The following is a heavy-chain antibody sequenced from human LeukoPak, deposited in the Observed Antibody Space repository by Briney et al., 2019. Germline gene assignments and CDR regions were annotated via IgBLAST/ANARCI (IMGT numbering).Heavy chain of an antibody. Sequence: SETLSLTCAVYGGSFSGYYWSWIRQPPGKGLEWIGEINHSGSTNYNPSLKSRVTISVDTSKNQFSLKLSSVTAADTAVYYCARFVSYYYDSSGNYSRYYFDYWGQGTLVTVSS. CDR3: ARFVSYYYDSSGNYSRYYFDY. J-gene: IGHJ4*02. CDR1: GGSFSGYY. V-gene: IGHV4-34*01. CDR2: INHSGST. D-gene: IGHD3-22*01.